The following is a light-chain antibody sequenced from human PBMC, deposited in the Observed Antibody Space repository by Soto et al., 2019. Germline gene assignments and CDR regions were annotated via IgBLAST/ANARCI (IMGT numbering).Light chain of an antibody. V-gene: IGKV1-5*03. Sequence: DIRMTQSPSSLSAYVEDRVTITCRASQSISSWLAWYQQKPGKAPKLLIYKASSLESGVPSRFSGSGSGTEFTLTISSLQPDDFATYYCQQYNSYSRTFGQGTKVDI. CDR2: KAS. CDR3: QQYNSYSRT. CDR1: QSISSW. J-gene: IGKJ1*01.